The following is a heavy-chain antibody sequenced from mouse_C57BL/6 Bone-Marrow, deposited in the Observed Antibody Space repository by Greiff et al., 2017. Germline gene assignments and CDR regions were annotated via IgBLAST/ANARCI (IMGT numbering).Heavy chain of an antibody. J-gene: IGHJ3*01. CDR3: AKKGVYDGYYGGFAY. CDR2: IWRGGST. V-gene: IGHV2-5*01. Sequence: QVQLQQSGPGLVQPSQSLSITCPVSGFSLTSYGVHWVRQSPGKGLEWLGVIWRGGSTDYNTAFMSRLSITKDNSKSQVFFKMNILQADDTAIYYGAKKGVYDGYYGGFAYWGQGTLVTVSA. CDR1: GFSLTSYG. D-gene: IGHD2-3*01.